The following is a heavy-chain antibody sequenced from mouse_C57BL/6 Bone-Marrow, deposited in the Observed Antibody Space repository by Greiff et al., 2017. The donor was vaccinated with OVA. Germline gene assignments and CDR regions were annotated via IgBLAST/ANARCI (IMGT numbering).Heavy chain of an antibody. D-gene: IGHD2-4*01. V-gene: IGHV5-9-1*02. J-gene: IGHJ1*03. Sequence: EVKVVESGEGLVKPGGSLKLSCAASGFTFSSYAMSWVRQTPEKRLEWVAYISSGGDYIYYADTVKGRFTISRDKARNTLYLQMSSLKSEDTARYYCTREDYRWYWYFDVWGTGTTVTVSS. CDR1: GFTFSSYA. CDR2: ISSGGDYI. CDR3: TREDYRWYWYFDV.